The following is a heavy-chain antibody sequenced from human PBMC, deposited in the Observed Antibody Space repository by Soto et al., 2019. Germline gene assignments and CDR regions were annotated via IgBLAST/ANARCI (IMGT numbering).Heavy chain of an antibody. Sequence: EVHLLESGGGLTQAGGSLRLSCAASGYTFRDYAMHWVRQAPGKGLEWVSSISASGGTSYHADSVKGRFTISRDNSENALSLQTNSVRVDYTAIDFCAKDFFYVSGSYLAYDSWGQGTLVSVSS. CDR1: GYTFRDYA. D-gene: IGHD3-10*01. J-gene: IGHJ4*02. CDR3: AKDFFYVSGSYLAYDS. V-gene: IGHV3-23*01. CDR2: ISASGGTS.